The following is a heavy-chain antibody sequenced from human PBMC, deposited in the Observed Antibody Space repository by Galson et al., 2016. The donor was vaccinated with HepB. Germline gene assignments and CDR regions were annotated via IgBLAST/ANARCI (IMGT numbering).Heavy chain of an antibody. D-gene: IGHD1-14*01. CDR1: GYTFTGYY. V-gene: IGHV1-2*04. CDR2: INPNSGGT. J-gene: IGHJ2*01. Sequence: SVKVSCKASGYTFTGYYIHWMRQAPGQGLEWMGWINPNSGGTNYAQKFQGWVTMTRDTSISTAYMELRRLRTDDTAVYHCARDPEEGYFDRWGRGTLVTVSS. CDR3: ARDPEEGYFDR.